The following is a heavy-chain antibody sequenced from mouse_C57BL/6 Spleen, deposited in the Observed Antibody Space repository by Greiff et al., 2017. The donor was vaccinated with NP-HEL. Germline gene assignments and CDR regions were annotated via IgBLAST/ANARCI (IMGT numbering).Heavy chain of an antibody. CDR2: ISSGGSYT. D-gene: IGHD1-1*01. J-gene: IGHJ1*03. CDR1: GFTFSSYG. V-gene: IGHV5-6*01. CDR3: ARHYEYFDV. Sequence: EVKLVESGGDLVKPGGSLKLSCAASGFTFSSYGMSWVRQTPDKRLEWVATISSGGSYTYYPDSVKGRFTISRDNAKNTLYLQMSSLKSEDTAMYYCARHYEYFDVWGTGTTVTVSS.